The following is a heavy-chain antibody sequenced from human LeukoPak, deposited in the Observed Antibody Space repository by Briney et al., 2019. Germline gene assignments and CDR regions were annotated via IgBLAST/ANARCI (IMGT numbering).Heavy chain of an antibody. V-gene: IGHV4-34*01. Sequence: SETLSLTCAVYGGSFSGYYWSWIRQPPGKGLEWIGEINHSGSTNYNPSLKSRVTISVDTSKNQFSLKLGSVTAADTAVYYCARGKSGSSWTRWFDPWGQGTLVTVSS. CDR2: INHSGST. J-gene: IGHJ5*02. CDR3: ARGKSGSSWTRWFDP. D-gene: IGHD6-13*01. CDR1: GGSFSGYY.